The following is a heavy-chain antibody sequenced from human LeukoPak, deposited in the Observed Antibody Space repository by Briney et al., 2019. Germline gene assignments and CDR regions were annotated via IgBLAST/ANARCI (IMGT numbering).Heavy chain of an antibody. J-gene: IGHJ4*02. CDR2: TYHSGST. CDR3: ARDLGQVARYYFDY. Sequence: PSETLSLTCAVSGYSIRSGYYWGWIRQPPGKGLEWTGDTYHSGSTYYSPSLKSRVTISMDTSKNQFSLKLSSVTAADTAVYYCARDLGQVARYYFDYWGQGTLVTVSS. V-gene: IGHV4-38-2*02. D-gene: IGHD7-27*01. CDR1: GYSIRSGYY.